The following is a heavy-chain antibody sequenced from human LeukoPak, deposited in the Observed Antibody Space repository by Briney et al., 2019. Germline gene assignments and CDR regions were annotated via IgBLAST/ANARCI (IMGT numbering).Heavy chain of an antibody. J-gene: IGHJ4*02. CDR2: INHSGST. Sequence: SETLSLTCAVYGGSFSGYYWSWIRQPPGKGLEWIGEINHSGSTYYNPSLESRVIISVDTSKNQFSLRLSSATAADTAIYYCARLRSYGGNRGIDYWGQGTLVAVSS. D-gene: IGHD4-23*01. CDR1: GGSFSGYY. CDR3: ARLRSYGGNRGIDY. V-gene: IGHV4-34*01.